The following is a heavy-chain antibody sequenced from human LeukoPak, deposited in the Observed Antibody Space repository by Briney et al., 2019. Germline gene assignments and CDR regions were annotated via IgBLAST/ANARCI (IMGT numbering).Heavy chain of an antibody. Sequence: ASVKVSCKASGYIFTNYFMHWVRQAPGQGLEWMGLINPSGSRTNYAQKFQGRVTMTRDTSTSTVYMDMSSLRSDDTAVYYCARGGHLRYDGTGVDYWGHGTLVTVSS. CDR3: ARGGHLRYDGTGVDY. V-gene: IGHV1-46*01. CDR2: INPSGSRT. CDR1: GYIFTNYF. D-gene: IGHD2-8*02. J-gene: IGHJ4*01.